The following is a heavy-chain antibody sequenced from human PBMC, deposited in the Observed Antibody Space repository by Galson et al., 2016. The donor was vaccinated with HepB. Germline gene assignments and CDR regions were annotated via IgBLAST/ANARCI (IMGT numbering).Heavy chain of an antibody. D-gene: IGHD2-15*01. V-gene: IGHV1-69*13. J-gene: IGHJ5*02. Sequence: SVKVSCKASGGTFSNYAISWVRQAPGQGLEWMGGVIVMFGTTNYAPKFHGRVTITADESTSTAYMELSSLRSEDAAVYYCAREAVYCSGGSCQNWFDPWGQGTLVTVSS. CDR3: AREAVYCSGGSCQNWFDP. CDR2: VIVMFGTT. CDR1: GGTFSNYA.